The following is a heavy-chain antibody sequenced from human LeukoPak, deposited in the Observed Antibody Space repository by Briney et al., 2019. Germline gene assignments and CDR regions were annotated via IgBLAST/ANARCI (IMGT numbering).Heavy chain of an antibody. CDR3: ARRRYGSGSYYSSGYFDY. D-gene: IGHD3-10*01. J-gene: IGHJ4*02. CDR2: INHSGST. CDR1: GGSFSGYY. Sequence: SETLSLTCAVYGGSFSGYYWSWIRQPPGKGLEWIGEINHSGSTNYNPSLKSRVTISVDTSKNQFSLKLSSVTAADTAVYYCARRRYGSGSYYSSGYFDYWGQGTLVTVSS. V-gene: IGHV4-34*01.